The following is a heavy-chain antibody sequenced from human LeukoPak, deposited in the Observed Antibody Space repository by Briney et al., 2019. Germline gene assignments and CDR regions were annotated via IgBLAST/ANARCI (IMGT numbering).Heavy chain of an antibody. CDR1: GGTFSSYT. CDR3: ARGGYYDSSGYYYRDY. CDR2: IIPIRGIA. Sequence: ASVKLSCKASGGTFSSYTISWVRQAPGQGLEWMGRIIPIRGIANYAQKFQGRVTITADKSTSTAYMELSSLRSEDTAVYYCARGGYYDSSGYYYRDYWGQGTLVTVSS. V-gene: IGHV1-69*02. J-gene: IGHJ4*02. D-gene: IGHD3-22*01.